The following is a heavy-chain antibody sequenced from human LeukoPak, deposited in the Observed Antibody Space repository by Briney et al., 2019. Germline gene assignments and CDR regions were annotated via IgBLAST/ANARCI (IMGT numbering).Heavy chain of an antibody. CDR2: ISGSGGST. CDR1: GFTFSRYA. D-gene: IGHD3-10*01. Sequence: GGSLRLSCAASGFTFSRYAMSWVRQAPGKGLEWVSAISGSGGSTYYADSVKGRFTISRDNSKNTLYLQMNSLRAEDTAVYYCAKVSVLWFGELLPATFDYWGQGTLVTVSS. J-gene: IGHJ4*02. V-gene: IGHV3-23*01. CDR3: AKVSVLWFGELLPATFDY.